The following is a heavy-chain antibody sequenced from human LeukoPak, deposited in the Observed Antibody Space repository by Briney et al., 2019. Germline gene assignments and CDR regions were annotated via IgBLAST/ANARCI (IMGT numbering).Heavy chain of an antibody. Sequence: PGGSLRLSCAASGFTFSSYSMNWVRQAPGKGLEWVSYISSRSNTIYYADSVKGRFTISRDNAKNSLYLQMNSLRAEDTAVYYCAREALTGTSMFDYWGQGTLVTVSS. CDR1: GFTFSSYS. CDR3: AREALTGTSMFDY. CDR2: ISSRSNTI. D-gene: IGHD1-7*01. J-gene: IGHJ4*02. V-gene: IGHV3-48*01.